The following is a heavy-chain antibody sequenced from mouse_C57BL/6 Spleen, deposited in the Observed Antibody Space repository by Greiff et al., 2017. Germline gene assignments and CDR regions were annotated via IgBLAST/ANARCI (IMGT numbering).Heavy chain of an antibody. CDR1: GFSFNTYA. D-gene: IGHD2-3*01. CDR2: IRSKSNNYAT. Sequence: EVQLVESGGGLVQPKGSLKLSCAASGFSFNTYAMNWVRQAPGTGLEWVARIRSKSNNYATYYADSVKDRFTISRDDSESMLYLQMNNLKTEDTAMYYCVRHPIYDGYYWYCDVWGTGTTVTVSS. J-gene: IGHJ1*03. CDR3: VRHPIYDGYYWYCDV. V-gene: IGHV10-1*01.